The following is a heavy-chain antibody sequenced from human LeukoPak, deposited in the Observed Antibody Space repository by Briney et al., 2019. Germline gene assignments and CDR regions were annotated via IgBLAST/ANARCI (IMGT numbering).Heavy chain of an antibody. D-gene: IGHD3-10*01. CDR3: ANSRGYGSGNL. V-gene: IGHV3-23*01. CDR1: GFTFSNYA. J-gene: IGHJ4*02. CDR2: VSGSGDRT. Sequence: RGSLRLSCAASGFTFSNYAMSWVRQAPGKGLEWISAVSGSGDRTYYAGSVKGRFTISRDNSKNIVYLRMNSLRAEDTAVYFCANSRGYGSGNLWGQGTLVTVSS.